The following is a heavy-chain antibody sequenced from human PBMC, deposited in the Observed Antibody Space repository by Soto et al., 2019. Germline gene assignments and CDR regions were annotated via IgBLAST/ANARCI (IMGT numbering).Heavy chain of an antibody. CDR3: AKDRGLAAAGYTIQH. Sequence: GGSLRLSCAASGFTFSSYAMSWVRQAPGKGLEWVSAISGSGGSTYYADSVKGRFTISRDNSKNTLYLQMNSLRAEDTAVYSCAKDRGLAAAGYTIQHWGQGTLVTVSS. CDR2: ISGSGGST. D-gene: IGHD6-13*01. V-gene: IGHV3-23*01. CDR1: GFTFSSYA. J-gene: IGHJ1*01.